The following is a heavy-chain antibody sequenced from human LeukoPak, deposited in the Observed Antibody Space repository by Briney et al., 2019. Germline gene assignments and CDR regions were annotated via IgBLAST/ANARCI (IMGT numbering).Heavy chain of an antibody. D-gene: IGHD1-26*01. CDR2: ISGSGGST. Sequence: PGGSLRLSCAASGFTFSSYAMSWVRQAPGKGLEWVSTISGSGGSTYYADSVKGRFTISRDNSKNTLYLQMSSPRAEDTAVYYCAKGFQWEPPRWGQGTLVTVSS. CDR3: AKGFQWEPPR. CDR1: GFTFSSYA. V-gene: IGHV3-23*01. J-gene: IGHJ4*02.